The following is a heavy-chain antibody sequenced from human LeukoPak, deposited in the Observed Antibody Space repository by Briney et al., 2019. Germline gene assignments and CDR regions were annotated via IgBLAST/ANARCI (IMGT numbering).Heavy chain of an antibody. Sequence: GGSLRLSCAAPGFILSTHGMHWVRQAPGKGLEWVAGMWHDGSREDYEDSVKGRFTISRDMSKNTPNLQMNSLRVEDTAMFYCARALSFGSLDFGGQGTLVTVSS. V-gene: IGHV3-33*01. D-gene: IGHD1-26*01. CDR2: MWHDGSRE. J-gene: IGHJ4*02. CDR1: GFILSTHG. CDR3: ARALSFGSLDF.